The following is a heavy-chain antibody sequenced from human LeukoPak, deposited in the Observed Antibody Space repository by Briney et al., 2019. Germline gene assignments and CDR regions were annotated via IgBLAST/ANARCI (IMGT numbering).Heavy chain of an antibody. D-gene: IGHD3-10*01. J-gene: IGHJ4*02. CDR2: IYSGGST. CDR3: ARVTGGYDFDY. V-gene: IGHV3-66*01. CDR1: GLTVSSNY. Sequence: GGSLRPSCAASGLTVSSNYMSWVRQAPGKGLEWVSVIYSGGSTYYADSVRGRFTISRDNSKNTLYLQMNSLRAEDTAVYCCARVTGGYDFDYWGQGTLVTVSS.